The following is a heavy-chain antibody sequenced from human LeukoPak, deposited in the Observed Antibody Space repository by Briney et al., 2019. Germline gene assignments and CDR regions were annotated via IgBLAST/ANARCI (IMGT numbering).Heavy chain of an antibody. CDR2: IYYSGST. D-gene: IGHD1-26*01. V-gene: IGHV4-59*01. CDR1: GGSISSYY. J-gene: IGHJ5*02. CDR3: ARDIDWFDP. Sequence: PSETLSLTCTVSGGSISSYYWSWIRQPPGKGLEWTGYIYYSGSTNYNPSLKSRVTISVDTSKNQFSLKLSSVTAADTAVYYCARDIDWFDPWGQGTLVTVSS.